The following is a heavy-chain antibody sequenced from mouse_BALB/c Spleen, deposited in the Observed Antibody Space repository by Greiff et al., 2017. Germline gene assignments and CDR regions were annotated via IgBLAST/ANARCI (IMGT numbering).Heavy chain of an antibody. CDR2: ISSGGSYT. CDR3: TRDWDWDYFDY. J-gene: IGHJ2*01. V-gene: IGHV5-6-4*01. CDR1: GFTFSSYT. Sequence: EVQLQESGGGLVKPGGSLKLSCAASGFTFSSYTMSWVRQTPEKRLEWVATISSGGSYTYYPDSVKGRFTISRDNAKNTLYLQMSSLKSEDTAMYYCTRDWDWDYFDYWGQGTTLTVSS. D-gene: IGHD4-1*01.